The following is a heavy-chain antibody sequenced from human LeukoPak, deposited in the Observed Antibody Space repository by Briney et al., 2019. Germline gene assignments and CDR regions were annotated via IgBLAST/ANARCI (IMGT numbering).Heavy chain of an antibody. D-gene: IGHD3-22*01. J-gene: IGHJ4*02. CDR3: ARDYYDSSGYTDY. CDR1: GFTFSSYW. CDR2: IKQDGSEK. V-gene: IGHV3-7*01. Sequence: GGSLRLSCAASGFTFSSYWMSWVRQVPGKGLEWVANIKQDGSEKYYVDSVKGRFTISRDNAKNSLYLQMNSLRAEDTAVYYCARDYYDSSGYTDYWGQGTLVTVSS.